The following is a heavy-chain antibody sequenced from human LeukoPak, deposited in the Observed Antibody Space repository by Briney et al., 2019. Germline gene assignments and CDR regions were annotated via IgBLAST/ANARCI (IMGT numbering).Heavy chain of an antibody. CDR1: GFTFSSYA. CDR3: ARSIVATIHYGMDV. CDR2: ISYDGSNK. V-gene: IGHV3-30-3*01. Sequence: TGGSLRLSCAASGFTFSSYAMHWVRQAPGKGLEWVAVISYDGSNKYYADSVKGRFTISRDNSKNTLYLQMNSLRAEDTAVYYCARSIVATIHYGMDVWGQGTTVTVSS. D-gene: IGHD5-12*01. J-gene: IGHJ6*02.